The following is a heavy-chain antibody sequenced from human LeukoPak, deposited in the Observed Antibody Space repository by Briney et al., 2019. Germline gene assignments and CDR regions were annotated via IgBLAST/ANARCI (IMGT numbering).Heavy chain of an antibody. V-gene: IGHV1-2*02. J-gene: IGHJ3*02. Sequence: ASVRVSCKASGYTFTAYYIHWVRQAPGQGPEWMGWINPNSGDTSLPQRFQGRVTMTRDTSIITAYMELSSLTSDDTGMYYCARGPTLGLDIWGQGTMVTVSS. CDR1: GYTFTAYY. CDR2: INPNSGDT. CDR3: ARGPTLGLDI.